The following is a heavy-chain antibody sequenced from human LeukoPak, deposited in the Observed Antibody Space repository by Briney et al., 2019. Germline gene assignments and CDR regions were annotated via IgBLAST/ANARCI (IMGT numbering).Heavy chain of an antibody. D-gene: IGHD3-9*01. J-gene: IGHJ6*03. CDR2: INPSGGST. V-gene: IGHV1-46*01. CDR1: GYTFTSYY. CDR3: ARDLGANYDILTGHAGEYYYYYYMDV. Sequence: ASVKVSCKASGYTFTSYYMHWVRQAPGQGLEWMGIINPSGGSTSYAQKFQGRVTMTRDTSTSTVYMELSSLRSEDTAVYYCARDLGANYDILTGHAGEYYYYYYMDVWGKGTTVTVSS.